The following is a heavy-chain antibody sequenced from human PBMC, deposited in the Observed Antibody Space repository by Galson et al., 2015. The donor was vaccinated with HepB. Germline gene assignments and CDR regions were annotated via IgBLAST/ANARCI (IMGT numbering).Heavy chain of an antibody. CDR2: ISSSSSYI. Sequence: SLRLSCAASGFTFSSHSMNWVRQAPGKGLEWVSSISSSSSYIYYADSVKGRFTISRDNAKNLLYLQMNSLRAEDTAVYYCAREGGSYHEESFDYWGQGTLVTVSS. CDR3: AREGGSYHEESFDY. D-gene: IGHD1-26*01. CDR1: GFTFSSHS. V-gene: IGHV3-21*01. J-gene: IGHJ4*02.